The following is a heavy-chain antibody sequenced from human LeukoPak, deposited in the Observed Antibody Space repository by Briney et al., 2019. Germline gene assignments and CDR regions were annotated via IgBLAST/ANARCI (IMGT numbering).Heavy chain of an antibody. J-gene: IGHJ5*02. CDR1: GGSISSYC. CDR2: IYYSGST. CDR3: ARDGLNWFDP. V-gene: IGHV4-59*01. Sequence: SETLSLTCNVSGGSISSYCWSWIRQPPGKGLEWIGYIYYSGSTNYNPSLKSRVTISVDTSKNQFSLKLSSVTAADTAVYYCARDGLNWFDPWGQGTLVTVSS.